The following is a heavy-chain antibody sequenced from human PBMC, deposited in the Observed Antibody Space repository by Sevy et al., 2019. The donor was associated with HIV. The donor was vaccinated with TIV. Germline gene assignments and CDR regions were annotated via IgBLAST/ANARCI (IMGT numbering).Heavy chain of an antibody. CDR2: ISGSGSST. CDR3: AKDNKDGTFYYYYYMDV. V-gene: IGHV3-23*01. D-gene: IGHD1-1*01. CDR1: GFTFSSYA. J-gene: IGHJ6*03. Sequence: GGSLRLSCVASGFTFSSYAMSWVRQVPGKGLEWVSAISGSGSSTYYADSVKGRFTISRDNLRHTLCLQMNSLRAEDTAVYYCAKDNKDGTFYYYYYMDVWGKGTTVTVSS.